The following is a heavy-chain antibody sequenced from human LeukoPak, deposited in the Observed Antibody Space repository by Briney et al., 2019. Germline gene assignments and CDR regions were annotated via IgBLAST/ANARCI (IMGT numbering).Heavy chain of an antibody. CDR3: ARGKGRRVVAFDC. Sequence: SETLSLTCAVYGGSFSGYYWSWIRQPPGKGLEWIGEINHSGSTNYNPSLKSRVTISVDTSKNQFSLKLSSVTAADTAVYYCARGKGRRVVAFDCWGQGTLVTVSS. D-gene: IGHD3-22*01. CDR2: INHSGST. J-gene: IGHJ4*02. V-gene: IGHV4-34*01. CDR1: GGSFSGYY.